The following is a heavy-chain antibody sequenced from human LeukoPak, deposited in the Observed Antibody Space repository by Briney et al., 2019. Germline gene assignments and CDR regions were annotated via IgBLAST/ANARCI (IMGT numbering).Heavy chain of an antibody. CDR1: GFTFSSYE. J-gene: IGHJ5*02. CDR2: ISSSGSTI. CDR3: ARSAGTTFVRFDP. D-gene: IGHD1-7*01. V-gene: IGHV3-48*03. Sequence: GGSLRLSCAASGFTFSSYEMNWVRQAPGKGLEWVSYISSSGSTIYYADSVKGRFTISRDNAKNSLYLQMNSLRAEDTALYYCARSAGTTFVRFDPWGQGTLVTVSS.